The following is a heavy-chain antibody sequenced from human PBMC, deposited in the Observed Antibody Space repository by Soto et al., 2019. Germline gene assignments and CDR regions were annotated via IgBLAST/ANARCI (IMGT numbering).Heavy chain of an antibody. J-gene: IGHJ4*02. V-gene: IGHV3-11*05. Sequence: QVQLVESGGGLVKPGGSLRLSCAASGFSFTDFYMNWIRQVPGKGLEWVALISTSTTYTKSADSVKGRFTISRDNAKNSLYLQMSSLRAEDTAVYYCARDRGAYCSGGKCASGAFFDYWGRGTLVNVSS. CDR1: GFSFTDFY. CDR3: ARDRGAYCSGGKCASGAFFDY. CDR2: ISTSTTYT. D-gene: IGHD2-15*01.